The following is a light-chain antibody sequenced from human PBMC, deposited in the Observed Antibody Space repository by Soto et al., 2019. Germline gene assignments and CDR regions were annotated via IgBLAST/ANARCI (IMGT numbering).Light chain of an antibody. V-gene: IGKV1-5*01. CDR3: QQYNSHSWT. CDR2: DAS. Sequence: DIQMTQSPSTLSASVGDRVTITCRASQSISSWLAWYQQKPGKAPKLLIYDASSLESGVPSRFSGTGLGTEFTLTIGSLQPDDFATYYCQQYNSHSWTLGQGTKVDIK. J-gene: IGKJ1*01. CDR1: QSISSW.